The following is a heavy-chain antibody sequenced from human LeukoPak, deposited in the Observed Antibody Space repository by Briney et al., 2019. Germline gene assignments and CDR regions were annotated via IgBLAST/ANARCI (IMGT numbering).Heavy chain of an antibody. CDR1: GGSFSGYY. J-gene: IGHJ6*02. Sequence: PSETLSLTCAVYGGSFSGYYWSWIRQPPGKGLEWIGEINHSGSTNYNPSLKSRVTISVDTSKNQFSLKLSSVTAADTAVYYCARGGTPYDFWSGPSYYYYYGIDVWGQGTTVTVSS. V-gene: IGHV4-34*01. CDR2: INHSGST. D-gene: IGHD3-3*01. CDR3: ARGGTPYDFWSGPSYYYYYGIDV.